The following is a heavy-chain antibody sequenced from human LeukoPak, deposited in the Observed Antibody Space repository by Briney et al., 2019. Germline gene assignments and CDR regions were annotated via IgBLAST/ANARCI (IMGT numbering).Heavy chain of an antibody. CDR2: VYNSGT. Sequence: SETLSLTCTVSGGSIRNFYWSWIRQTPGEGLEWIGYVYNSGTNYNPSLKSRVTISMDTSKNQFSLNLNSVTAADTAVYYCARDYGGKFDCWGQGTLVTVSS. D-gene: IGHD4-23*01. CDR1: GGSIRNFY. CDR3: ARDYGGKFDC. V-gene: IGHV4-59*01. J-gene: IGHJ4*02.